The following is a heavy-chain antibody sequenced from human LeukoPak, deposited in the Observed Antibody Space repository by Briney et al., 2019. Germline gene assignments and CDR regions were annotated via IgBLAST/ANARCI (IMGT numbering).Heavy chain of an antibody. J-gene: IGHJ4*02. CDR1: GFTLSKYG. D-gene: IGHD2-8*02. V-gene: IGHV3-30*03. CDR2: ISYDGSNE. Sequence: GGSLRLSCAASGFTLSKYGMHWVRQAPGKGLEWVAVISYDGSNEYYADSVKGRFTISRDSSKNTLYLQMNSLRAEDTAVYFCAREGAATGDFDYWGQGILVTVSS. CDR3: AREGAATGDFDY.